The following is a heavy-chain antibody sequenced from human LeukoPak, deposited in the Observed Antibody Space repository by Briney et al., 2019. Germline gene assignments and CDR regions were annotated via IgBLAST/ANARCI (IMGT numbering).Heavy chain of an antibody. D-gene: IGHD6-19*01. CDR1: SGSISTSNYY. V-gene: IGHV4-61*02. J-gene: IGHJ4*02. CDR2: IYTSGST. CDR3: ARDNPRTTTYSSGSSFDF. Sequence: SETLSLTCTVSSGSISTSNYYWSWIRQPAGKGLEWIGRIYTSGSTNYNPSLKSRVTISISTSKNQFSLKLSSVTAADTAVYFCARDNPRTTTYSSGSSFDFWGQGTLVTVSS.